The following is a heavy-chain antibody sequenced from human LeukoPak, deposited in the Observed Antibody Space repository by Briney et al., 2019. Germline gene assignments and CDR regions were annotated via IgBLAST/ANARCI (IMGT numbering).Heavy chain of an antibody. CDR1: GYSISSAYY. D-gene: IGHD6-13*01. CDR2: IHRSGST. Sequence: TSETLSLTCTVSGYSISSAYYWGWIRQPPGKGLEWVGSIHRSGSTYYNPSLKSRVTISVDTSKNQFSLKLSSVTAADTAVYYCAGVSHFDYWGQGTLVTVSS. CDR3: AGVSHFDY. J-gene: IGHJ4*02. V-gene: IGHV4-38-2*02.